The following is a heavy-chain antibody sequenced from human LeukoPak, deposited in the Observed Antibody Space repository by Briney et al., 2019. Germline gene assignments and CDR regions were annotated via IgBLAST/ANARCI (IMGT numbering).Heavy chain of an antibody. CDR3: ARDSIVATISHYYYGMDV. V-gene: IGHV4-31*03. D-gene: IGHD5-12*01. Sequence: PSETLSLTCTVSGGSISSGGYYWSWIRQHPGKGLEWIGYIYYSGSTYYNPSLKSRVTISVDTSKNQFSLKLSSVTAADTAVYYCARDSIVATISHYYYGMDVWGQGTTVTVSS. CDR1: GGSISSGGYY. J-gene: IGHJ6*02. CDR2: IYYSGST.